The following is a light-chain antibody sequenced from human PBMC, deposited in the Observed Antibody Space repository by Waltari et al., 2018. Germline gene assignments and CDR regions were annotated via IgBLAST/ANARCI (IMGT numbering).Light chain of an antibody. CDR3: QQYYSSPDT. V-gene: IGKV4-1*01. Sequence: DIVMTQSPDSMAVSLGERATINCKSSQSVFYSGNNRNYLAWYQQKPGQPPKLLIYWASTRESGVPDRFSGSGSGTDFTLTISSLQAEDVAVYYCQQYYSSPDTFGPVTKVDIK. J-gene: IGKJ3*01. CDR1: QSVFYSGNNRNY. CDR2: WAS.